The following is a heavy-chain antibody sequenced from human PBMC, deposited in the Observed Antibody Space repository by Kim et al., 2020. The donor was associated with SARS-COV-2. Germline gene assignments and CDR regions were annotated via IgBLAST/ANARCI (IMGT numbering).Heavy chain of an antibody. D-gene: IGHD1-26*01. CDR3: TRLVVGTTPFDY. V-gene: IGHV3-73*01. Sequence: AYAASVKGRFTISRDDSRNTASLEMNSLQTEDTAVYYCTRLVVGTTPFDYWGQGTLVTVSS. J-gene: IGHJ4*02.